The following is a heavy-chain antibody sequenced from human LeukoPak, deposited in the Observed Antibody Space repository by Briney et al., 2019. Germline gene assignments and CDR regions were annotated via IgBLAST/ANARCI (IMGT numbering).Heavy chain of an antibody. CDR2: IIPIFGTA. CDR3: ARSLLGYYYDSSGYRDAFDI. Sequence: ASVKVSCKASGGAFSSYAISWVRQAPGQGLEWMGGIIPIFGTANYAQKFQGRVTITADESTSTAYMELSSLRSEDTAVYYCARSLLGYYYDSSGYRDAFDIWGQGTMVTVSS. J-gene: IGHJ3*02. V-gene: IGHV1-69*01. D-gene: IGHD3-22*01. CDR1: GGAFSSYA.